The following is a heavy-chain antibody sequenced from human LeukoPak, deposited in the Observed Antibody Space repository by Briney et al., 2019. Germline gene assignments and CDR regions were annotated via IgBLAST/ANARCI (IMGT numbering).Heavy chain of an antibody. J-gene: IGHJ6*03. V-gene: IGHV4-61*02. Sequence: PSETLSLTCAVSGYSISSGSYYWPWIRQPAVKGLEWVGRIYTSGSTNYNPSLKSPFTISLYTSMSPFSLNLRSVTHPATAVYYCARQSAGYCSGGSCYSGCLGRSNLHHSHIDVWGKGTTVSVSS. D-gene: IGHD2-15*01. CDR2: IYTSGST. CDR1: GYSISSGSYY. CDR3: ARQSAGYCSGGSCYSGCLGRSNLHHSHIDV.